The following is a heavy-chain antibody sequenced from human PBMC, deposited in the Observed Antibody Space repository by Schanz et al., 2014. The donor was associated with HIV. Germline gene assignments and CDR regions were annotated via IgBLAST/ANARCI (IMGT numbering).Heavy chain of an antibody. CDR1: GDSISNYY. J-gene: IGHJ4*02. CDR2: VYSGGSS. CDR3: ARILLSSSGWYGGDY. V-gene: IGHV4-4*07. D-gene: IGHD6-19*01. Sequence: QVQLQESSPGLVKPSETLSLTCNVSGDSISNYYWTWIRQPAGRGLEWIGRVYSGGSSNYNPSLRSRVTMSVDTSKNQFSLSLSSVTAADTAVYYCARILLSSSGWYGGDYWGQGTLVIVSS.